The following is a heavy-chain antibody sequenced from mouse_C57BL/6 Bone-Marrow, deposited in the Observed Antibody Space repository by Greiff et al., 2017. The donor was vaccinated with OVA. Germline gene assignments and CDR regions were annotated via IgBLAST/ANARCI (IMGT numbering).Heavy chain of an antibody. D-gene: IGHD2-1*01. V-gene: IGHV1-74*01. CDR3: AMPSLYYGRVGWYFDV. Sequence: QVQLQQPGAELVKPGASVKVSCKASGYTFTSYWMHWVKQRPGQGLEWIGRIHPSDSDTNYNQKFKGKATLTVDKSSSTAYMQLSSLTSEDSAVYYCAMPSLYYGRVGWYFDVWGTGTTVTVSS. CDR2: IHPSDSDT. CDR1: GYTFTSYW. J-gene: IGHJ1*03.